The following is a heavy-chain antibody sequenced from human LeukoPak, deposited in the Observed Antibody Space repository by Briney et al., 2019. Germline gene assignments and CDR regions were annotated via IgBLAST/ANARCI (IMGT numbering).Heavy chain of an antibody. V-gene: IGHV3-21*01. CDR3: ARVGAHTVTYYYYYYMDV. J-gene: IGHJ6*03. CDR1: GFTFSSYS. Sequence: GGSLRLSCAASGFTFSSYSMNWVRQAPGKGLEWVSSISSSSSYIYYADSVKGRFTISRDNAKNSLYLQMNSLRAEDTAVYYCARVGAHTVTYYYYYYMDVWGKGTTVTISS. CDR2: ISSSSSYI. D-gene: IGHD1-26*01.